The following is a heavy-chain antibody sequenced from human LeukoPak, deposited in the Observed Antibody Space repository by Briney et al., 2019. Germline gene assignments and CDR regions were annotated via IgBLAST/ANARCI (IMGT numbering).Heavy chain of an antibody. CDR1: GGSFSGYY. J-gene: IGHJ4*02. D-gene: IGHD3-22*01. V-gene: IGHV4-34*01. Sequence: TSETLSLTCAVYGGSFSGYYWSWIRQPPGKGLEWIGEINHSGSTNYNPSLKSRVTISVDTSKNQFSLKLTSVTAADTAVYYCARGPNQSSYYYGSGGYFRFDYWGQGTLVTVSS. CDR2: INHSGST. CDR3: ARGPNQSSYYYGSGGYFRFDY.